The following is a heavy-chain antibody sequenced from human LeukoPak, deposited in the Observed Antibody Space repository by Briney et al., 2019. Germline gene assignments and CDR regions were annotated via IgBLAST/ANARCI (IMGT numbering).Heavy chain of an antibody. J-gene: IGHJ3*02. CDR2: ISGSGGSI. D-gene: IGHD1-26*01. V-gene: IGHV3-23*01. Sequence: GGSLRLSCAASGFTFSSYAMSWVRQAPGKGLEWVSAISGSGGSIYYADSVKGRFTISRDNAKNSLYLQMNSLRAEDTAVYYCARLTLVGATSAGAFDIWGQGTMVTVSS. CDR3: ARLTLVGATSAGAFDI. CDR1: GFTFSSYA.